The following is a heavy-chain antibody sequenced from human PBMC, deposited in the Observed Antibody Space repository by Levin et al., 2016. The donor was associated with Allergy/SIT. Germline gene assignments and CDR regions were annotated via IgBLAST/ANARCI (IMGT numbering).Heavy chain of an antibody. CDR3: TTNRIAARPSYYYGMDV. Sequence: WIRQPPGKGLEWVGRIKSKTDGGTTDYAAPVKGRFTISRDDSKNTLYLQMNSLKTEDTAVYYCTTNRIAARPSYYYGMDVWGQGTTVTVSS. J-gene: IGHJ6*02. V-gene: IGHV3-15*01. CDR2: IKSKTDGGTT. D-gene: IGHD6-6*01.